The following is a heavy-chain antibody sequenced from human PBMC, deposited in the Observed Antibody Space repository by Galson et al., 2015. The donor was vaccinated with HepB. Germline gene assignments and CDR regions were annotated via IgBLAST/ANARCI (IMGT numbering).Heavy chain of an antibody. J-gene: IGHJ4*02. CDR3: EREVAAAGIDY. D-gene: IGHD6-13*01. CDR1: GFTFSSYE. V-gene: IGHV3-48*03. CDR2: ISSSGSTI. Sequence: SLRLSCAASGFTFSSYEMNWVRQAPGKGLEWVSYISSSGSTIYYADSVKGRFTISRDNAKNSLYLQMNSLRAEDTAVYYCEREVAAAGIDYWGQGTLVTVSS.